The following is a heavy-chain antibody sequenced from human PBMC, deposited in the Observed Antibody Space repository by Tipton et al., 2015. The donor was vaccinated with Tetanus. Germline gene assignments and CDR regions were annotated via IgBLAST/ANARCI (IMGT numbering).Heavy chain of an antibody. D-gene: IGHD2-15*01. Sequence: SLRLSCAASGFIFSSYGIHWVRQAPGKGLEWAAVSWYDGTDKYYADSVKGRFTISRDNSKNTLYLQMNSLRAEDTAVYYCAREADCSGGSCFSGDFDNWGQGTQVTVSS. CDR3: AREADCSGGSCFSGDFDN. V-gene: IGHV3-33*01. CDR2: SWYDGTDK. CDR1: GFIFSSYG. J-gene: IGHJ4*02.